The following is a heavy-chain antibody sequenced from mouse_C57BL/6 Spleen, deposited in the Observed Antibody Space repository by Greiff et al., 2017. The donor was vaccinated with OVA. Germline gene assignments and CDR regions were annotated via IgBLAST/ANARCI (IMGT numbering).Heavy chain of an antibody. Sequence: EVQVVESGPGLVKPSQSLSLTCSVTGYSITSGYYWNWIRQFPGNKLEWMGYISYDGSNNYNPSLKNRISITRDTSKNQFFLKLNSVTTEDTATYYCARVNPYYYGSSNWYFDVWGTGTTVTVSS. CDR2: ISYDGSN. CDR3: ARVNPYYYGSSNWYFDV. D-gene: IGHD1-1*01. V-gene: IGHV3-6*01. J-gene: IGHJ1*03. CDR1: GYSITSGYY.